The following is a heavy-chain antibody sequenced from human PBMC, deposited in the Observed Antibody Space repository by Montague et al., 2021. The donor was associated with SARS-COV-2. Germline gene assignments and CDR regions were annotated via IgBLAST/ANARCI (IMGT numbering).Heavy chain of an antibody. Sequence: SETLSLTCTVSGGSMRDYYWSWIRQPPGEGLEWIGYIYCSGSTXXXPSXNSRVTLSLDTSKNQFSLNLRSVTAADTAFYYCARVHYYTGYVDSWGQGTLVSVSS. J-gene: IGHJ4*02. CDR3: ARVHYYTGYVDS. CDR1: GGSMRDYY. D-gene: IGHD3-22*01. CDR2: IYCSGST. V-gene: IGHV4-59*01.